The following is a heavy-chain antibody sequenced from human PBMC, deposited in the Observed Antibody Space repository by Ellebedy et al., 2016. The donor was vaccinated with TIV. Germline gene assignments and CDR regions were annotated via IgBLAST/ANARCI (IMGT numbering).Heavy chain of an antibody. D-gene: IGHD3-9*01. Sequence: GGSLRLSCAASGFTFSSYAMSWVCQAPGKGLEWVSVISGSSGSTYYADSVKGRFTISRDNSKNTLYLQMNSLRAEDTAVYYCAKDGSLRYFDWFGDYWGQGTLVTVSS. V-gene: IGHV3-23*01. CDR2: ISGSSGST. CDR1: GFTFSSYA. CDR3: AKDGSLRYFDWFGDY. J-gene: IGHJ4*02.